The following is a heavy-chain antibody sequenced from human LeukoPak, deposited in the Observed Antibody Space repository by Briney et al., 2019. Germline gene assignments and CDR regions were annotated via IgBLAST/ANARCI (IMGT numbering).Heavy chain of an antibody. Sequence: GGSLRLSCAASGFTFSSYAMHWVRQAPGKGLEWVAVISYDGSNKYYADSVKGRFTISRDNSKNTLYLQMNSLRAEDTAVYYCAKGSKEVLFTRDHYMDVWGKGTTVTISS. CDR3: AKGSKEVLFTRDHYMDV. CDR1: GFTFSSYA. CDR2: ISYDGSNK. J-gene: IGHJ6*03. D-gene: IGHD3-3*01. V-gene: IGHV3-30*04.